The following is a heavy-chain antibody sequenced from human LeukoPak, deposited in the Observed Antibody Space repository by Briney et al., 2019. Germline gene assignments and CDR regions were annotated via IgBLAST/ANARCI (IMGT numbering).Heavy chain of an antibody. CDR2: ISGSGGST. CDR3: ARARSSYGYGDAFGI. Sequence: GGTLRLSCAASGFTFSSYGMTWVRQAPGKGLEWVSVISGSGGSTNYADSVKGRFTISRDNSKNTLYLQMNSLRAEDTAVYYCARARSSYGYGDAFGIWGQGTMVTVSS. D-gene: IGHD5-18*01. J-gene: IGHJ3*02. CDR1: GFTFSSYG. V-gene: IGHV3-23*01.